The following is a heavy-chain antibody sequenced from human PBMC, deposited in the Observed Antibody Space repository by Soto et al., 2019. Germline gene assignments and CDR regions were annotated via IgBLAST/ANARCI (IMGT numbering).Heavy chain of an antibody. CDR2: ISANNGNT. CDR1: GYTFTNYG. V-gene: IGHV1-18*01. D-gene: IGHD5-12*01. Sequence: QVQLVQSGAEVKKPGASVKVSCKASGYTFTNYGISWVRQAPGQGLEWMGWISANNGNTNYEQKLQGRVTMTTETSTSTAYRELTSLGSDDPAGYYCATDRGGYALDYWGQGTLVTVSS. J-gene: IGHJ4*02. CDR3: ATDRGGYALDY.